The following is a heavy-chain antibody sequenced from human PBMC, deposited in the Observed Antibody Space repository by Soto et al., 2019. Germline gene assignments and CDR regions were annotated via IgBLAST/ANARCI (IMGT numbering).Heavy chain of an antibody. CDR1: GFPFADYA. CDR3: AKDKGEGGAAIRYYYYYGMDV. V-gene: IGHV3-9*01. D-gene: IGHD2-2*02. Sequence: HLGGSLGLSCAASGFPFADYAMHWVRHAPGKGLEWVSGISWNSGSIGYADSVKGRFTISRDNAKNSLYLQMNSLRAEDTALYYCAKDKGEGGAAIRYYYYYGMDVWGQGTTVTVSS. CDR2: ISWNSGSI. J-gene: IGHJ6*02.